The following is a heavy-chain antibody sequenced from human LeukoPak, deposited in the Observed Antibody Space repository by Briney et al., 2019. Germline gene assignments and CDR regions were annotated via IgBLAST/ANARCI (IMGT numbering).Heavy chain of an antibody. D-gene: IGHD1-1*01. Sequence: PGGSLRLSCAASGFTFSDSAMTWVRQAPGKGLEWVSVIYTTGKTYYADSVKGRFSISRDNSKNTVYLQMNSLRAEDTAVYYCAKVSPTGRAFDCWGQGTLVTVSS. CDR1: GFTFSDSA. CDR2: IYTTGKT. CDR3: AKVSPTGRAFDC. J-gene: IGHJ4*02. V-gene: IGHV3-23*05.